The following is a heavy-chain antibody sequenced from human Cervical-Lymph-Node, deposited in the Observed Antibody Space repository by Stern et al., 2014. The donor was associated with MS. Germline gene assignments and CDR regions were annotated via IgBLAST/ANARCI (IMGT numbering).Heavy chain of an antibody. CDR1: GGTFSSYT. V-gene: IGHV1-69*08. Sequence: QVQLVQSGAEVKKPGSSVKVSCKTSGGTFSSYTITWVRQAPGQGLVWMGRIIPILDIVNYAQKFQGRVTITADKFTDTAHMEVTSLTSEDTAVYYCVREDGGNGFWGQGTLVTVSS. J-gene: IGHJ4*02. CDR2: IIPILDIV. D-gene: IGHD4-23*01. CDR3: VREDGGNGF.